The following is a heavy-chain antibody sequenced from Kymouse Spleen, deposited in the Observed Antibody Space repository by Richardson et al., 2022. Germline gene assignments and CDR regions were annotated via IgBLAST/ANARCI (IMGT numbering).Heavy chain of an antibody. D-gene: IGHD2-2*02. CDR3: ARDIVVVPAAMHYYYGMDV. J-gene: IGHJ6*02. CDR2: IKQDGSEK. CDR1: GFTFSSYW. Sequence: EVQLVESGGGLVQPGGSLRLSCAASGFTFSSYWMSWVRQAPGKGLEWVANIKQDGSEKYYVDSVKGRFTISRDNAKNSLYLQMNSLRAEDTAVYYCARDIVVVPAAMHYYYGMDVWGQGTTVTVSS. V-gene: IGHV3-7*01.